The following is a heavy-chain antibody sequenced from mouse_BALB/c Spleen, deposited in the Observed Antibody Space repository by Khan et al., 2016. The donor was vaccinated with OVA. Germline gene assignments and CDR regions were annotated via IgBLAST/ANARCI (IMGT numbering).Heavy chain of an antibody. D-gene: IGHD3-1*01. CDR1: GFNIKDYY. J-gene: IGHJ3*01. CDR2: IDPENGND. CDR3: ARSGYEAWFAY. V-gene: IGHV14-1*02. Sequence: VQLQQSGAELVRPGALVKLSCKASGFNIKDYYIHWVKQRPEQGLEWIGWIDPENGNDIYDPKFQGKASITADTSSNTAYLPLNSLPSEDTAVYYCARSGYEAWFAYGGQGTLVSVSA.